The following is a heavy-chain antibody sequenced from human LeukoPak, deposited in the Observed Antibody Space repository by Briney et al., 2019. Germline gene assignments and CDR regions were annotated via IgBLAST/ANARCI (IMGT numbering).Heavy chain of an antibody. CDR3: AKDRPTVYSSSWLHFLDS. Sequence: PGGSLRLSCAASGFTFSSYAMTWVRQAPGKGLEWVSIISGSGGSTYYADSVKGRFTISRDNSKNTLYLQMNSLRAEDTAVYYCAKDRPTVYSSSWLHFLDSWGQGTLVTVSS. J-gene: IGHJ4*02. V-gene: IGHV3-23*01. D-gene: IGHD6-13*01. CDR1: GFTFSSYA. CDR2: ISGSGGST.